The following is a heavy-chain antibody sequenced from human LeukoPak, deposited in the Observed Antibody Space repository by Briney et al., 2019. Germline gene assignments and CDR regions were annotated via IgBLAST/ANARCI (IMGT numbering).Heavy chain of an antibody. V-gene: IGHV4-39*01. CDR2: IHYSGST. J-gene: IGHJ4*02. Sequence: PSETLSLTCTVSGGSISSDTYYWEWIRQPPGKGLEWIGNIHYSGSTQYNPSLKSRVTISVDTSKNQFSLKLSSVTAADTAVYYCARLLRYCSSTSCYAFDYWGQGTLVTVSS. D-gene: IGHD2-2*01. CDR3: ARLLRYCSSTSCYAFDY. CDR1: GGSISSDTYY.